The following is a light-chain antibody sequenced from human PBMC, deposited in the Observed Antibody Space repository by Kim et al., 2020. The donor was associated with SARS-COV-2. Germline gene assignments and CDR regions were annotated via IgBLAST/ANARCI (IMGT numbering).Light chain of an antibody. CDR3: QQYYGNPA. CDR2: KAS. CDR1: QSVNNW. V-gene: IGKV1-5*03. J-gene: IGKJ1*01. Sequence: DIQMTQSPSTLSASIGDRVTITCRASQSVNNWLAWYQQKPGKTPNLLISKASSLENGVPSRFSGSGFGTEFTLTISSLQPDDFATYYCQQYYGNPAFGQGTKVDI.